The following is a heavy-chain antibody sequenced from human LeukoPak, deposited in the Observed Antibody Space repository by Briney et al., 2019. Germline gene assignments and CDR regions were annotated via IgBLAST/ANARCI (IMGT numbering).Heavy chain of an antibody. D-gene: IGHD3-10*01. CDR1: GGSVSSGSYY. Sequence: PSETLSLTCTVSGGSVSSGSYYWSWIRQPPGKGLEWIGYIYYSGSTNYNPSLKSRVTISVDTSKNQFSLKLSSVTAADTAVYYCARDPSVQGFSLWGQGTLVTVSS. V-gene: IGHV4-61*01. CDR3: ARDPSVQGFSL. CDR2: IYYSGST. J-gene: IGHJ4*02.